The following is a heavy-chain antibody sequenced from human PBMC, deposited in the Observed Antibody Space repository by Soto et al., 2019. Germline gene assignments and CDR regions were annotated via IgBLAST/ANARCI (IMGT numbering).Heavy chain of an antibody. CDR3: ARDSSASATSYSFDY. J-gene: IGHJ4*02. V-gene: IGHV1-46*01. CDR2: INPNGGGT. D-gene: IGHD3-10*01. CDR1: GYKFINHY. Sequence: ASVKVSCKASGYKFINHYIHWVRQAPGVGLEWMGIINPNGGGTDYAQKFQGRVTMTTDTYASTAHRELSSLRSEDTAVYFCARDSSASATSYSFDYWGQGTLVTVSS.